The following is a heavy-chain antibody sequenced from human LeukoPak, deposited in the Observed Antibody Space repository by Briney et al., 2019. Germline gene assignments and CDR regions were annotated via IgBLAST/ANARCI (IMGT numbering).Heavy chain of an antibody. Sequence: SETLSLTCTVSGGSISSYYWGWIRQPPGKGLEWIGSIYYSGSTYYNPSLKSRVTISVDTSKNQFSLKLSSVTAADTAVYYCARIGIRRAASEPPHRFDYWGQGTLVTVSS. J-gene: IGHJ4*02. CDR1: GGSISSYY. D-gene: IGHD6-25*01. CDR3: ARIGIRRAASEPPHRFDY. CDR2: IYYSGST. V-gene: IGHV4-39*01.